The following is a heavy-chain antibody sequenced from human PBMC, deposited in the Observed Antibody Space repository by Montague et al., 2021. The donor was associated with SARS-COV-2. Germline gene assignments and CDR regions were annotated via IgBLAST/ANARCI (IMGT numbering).Heavy chain of an antibody. D-gene: IGHD1-1*01. CDR2: IYTSGGT. CDR1: GDSISTDNW. V-gene: IGHV4-4*02. Sequence: SETLSLTCVVSGDSISTDNWWTWVRLPPGKGLEWVGRIYTSGGTNYNPSLKSRVTISVDTSNNQFSLNLSSVTAADTAVYYCARVGGNEYRFFDYWGQGSLVTVSS. CDR3: ARVGGNEYRFFDY. J-gene: IGHJ4*02.